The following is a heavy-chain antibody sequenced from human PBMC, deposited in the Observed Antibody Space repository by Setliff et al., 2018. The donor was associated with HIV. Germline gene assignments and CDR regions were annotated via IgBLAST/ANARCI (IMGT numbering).Heavy chain of an antibody. J-gene: IGHJ5*02. D-gene: IGHD3-10*01. Sequence: SETLSLTCAVYGGSFSGYYWSWIRQPPGKGLEWIGEITHSGSTNNNPSLKSRVTISVDTSKNQFSLKLSSVTAADTAVYYCARENYGSGSLGVFDPWCQGTLVTVSS. CDR3: ARENYGSGSLGVFDP. CDR2: ITHSGST. V-gene: IGHV4-34*01. CDR1: GGSFSGYY.